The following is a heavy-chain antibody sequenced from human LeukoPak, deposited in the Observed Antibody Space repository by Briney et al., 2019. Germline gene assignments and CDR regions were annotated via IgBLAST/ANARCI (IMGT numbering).Heavy chain of an antibody. Sequence: GGSLRLSCAASGFTFSSYSMNWVRQAPGKGLEWVSSISSSSSYIYYADSVKGRFTISRDIAKNSLYLQMNSLRAEDTAVYYCASSYYYGSGSTRLGYWGQGTLVTVSS. J-gene: IGHJ4*02. CDR1: GFTFSSYS. CDR3: ASSYYYGSGSTRLGY. CDR2: ISSSSSYI. D-gene: IGHD3-10*01. V-gene: IGHV3-21*01.